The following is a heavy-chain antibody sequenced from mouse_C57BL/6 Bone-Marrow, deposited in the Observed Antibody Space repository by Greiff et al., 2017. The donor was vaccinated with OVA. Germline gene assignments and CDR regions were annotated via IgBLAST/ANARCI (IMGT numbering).Heavy chain of an antibody. J-gene: IGHJ1*03. CDR3: TRGIYYGSKCYVDV. CDR1: GYTFTDYE. CDR2: LDPETCGT. V-gene: IGHV1-23*01. D-gene: IGHD1-1*01. Sequence: VQLQQSGAELVRPGASVKLSCKASGYTFTDYEMHCVKQTPVHGLEWIGALDPETCGTAYNQKFKGKATLTADKSTVTAYMWLGIVTSEDSGVYYCTRGIYYGSKCYVDVWGTGTTVTVSS.